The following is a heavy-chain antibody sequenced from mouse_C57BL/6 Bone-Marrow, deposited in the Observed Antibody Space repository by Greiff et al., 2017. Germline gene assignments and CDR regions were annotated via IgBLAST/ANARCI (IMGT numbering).Heavy chain of an antibody. CDR2: IYPRSGNT. Sequence: QVQLQQSGAELARPGASVKLSCKASGYTFTSYGISWVKQRTGQGLEWVGEIYPRSGNTYYNDKFTGKATLTADKSSSTAYMELRSLTSEDSAVYFFARSPYYYGSSWFAYWGQGTLVTVSA. CDR3: ARSPYYYGSSWFAY. J-gene: IGHJ3*01. CDR1: GYTFTSYG. D-gene: IGHD1-1*01. V-gene: IGHV1-81*01.